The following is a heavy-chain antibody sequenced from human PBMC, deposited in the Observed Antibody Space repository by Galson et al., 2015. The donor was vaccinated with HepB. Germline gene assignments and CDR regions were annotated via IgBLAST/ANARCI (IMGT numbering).Heavy chain of an antibody. CDR2: ISYDGSNK. J-gene: IGHJ4*02. Sequence: SLRLSCAASGFTFSSYAMHWVRQAPGKGLEWVAVISYDGSNKYYADSVKGRFTISRDNSKNTLYLQMNSLRAEDTAVYYCARDPYYESSGYWGQGTLVTVSS. CDR1: GFTFSSYA. D-gene: IGHD3-22*01. V-gene: IGHV3-30-3*01. CDR3: ARDPYYESSGY.